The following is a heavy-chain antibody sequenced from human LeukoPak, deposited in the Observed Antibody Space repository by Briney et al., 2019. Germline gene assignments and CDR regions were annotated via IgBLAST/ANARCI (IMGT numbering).Heavy chain of an antibody. CDR1: GYTFTSYG. J-gene: IGHJ3*02. CDR2: ISGYNGKT. D-gene: IGHD3-10*01. Sequence: GASVKVSCKASGYTFTSYGINWVRQAPGQGLEWMGWISGYNGKTKYAPKIQGRVTMTIDTSTSTAYMELRSLRSDDTAVYYCAKSNGYGLVDIWGQGTMVTVSS. V-gene: IGHV1-18*01. CDR3: AKSNGYGLVDI.